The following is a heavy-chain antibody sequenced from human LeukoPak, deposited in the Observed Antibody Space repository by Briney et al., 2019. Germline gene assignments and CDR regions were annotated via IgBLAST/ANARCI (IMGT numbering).Heavy chain of an antibody. CDR2: ISTSSSYI. CDR1: GFTFSSYS. Sequence: GGSLRLSCTASGFTFSSYSMNWVRQAPGKGLEWVSSISTSSSYIYYADSVKGRFTISRDNAKNSLYLQMNSLRAEDTAVYYCARGTGYSSSWPPHWGQGTLVTVSS. J-gene: IGHJ4*02. CDR3: ARGTGYSSSWPPH. V-gene: IGHV3-21*01. D-gene: IGHD6-13*01.